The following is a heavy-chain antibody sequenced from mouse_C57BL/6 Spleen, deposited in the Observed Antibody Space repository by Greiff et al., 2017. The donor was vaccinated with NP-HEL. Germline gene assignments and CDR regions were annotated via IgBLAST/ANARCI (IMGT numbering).Heavy chain of an antibody. D-gene: IGHD1-1*01. J-gene: IGHJ2*01. Sequence: VQLQQSGPELVKPGASVKISCKASGYTFTDYYMNWVKQSHGKCLEWIGDINPNNGGTSYNQKFKGKATLTVDKSSSTAYMELRSLTSEDSAVYYCAPGSSSFFDYWGQGTTLTVSS. V-gene: IGHV1-26*01. CDR2: INPNNGGT. CDR3: APGSSSFFDY. CDR1: GYTFTDYY.